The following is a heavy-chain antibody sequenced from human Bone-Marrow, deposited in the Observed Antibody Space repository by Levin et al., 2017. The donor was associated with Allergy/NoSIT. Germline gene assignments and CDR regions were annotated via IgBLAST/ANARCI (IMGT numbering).Heavy chain of an antibody. CDR3: ARFTDILTGSYYFDY. CDR1: GFTFDDYG. V-gene: IGHV3-20*04. J-gene: IGHJ4*02. Sequence: GGSLRLSCAASGFTFDDYGMSWVRQAPGKGLEWVSGINWNGGSTGYADSVKGRFTISRDNAKNSLYLQMNSLRAEDTALYYCARFTDILTGSYYFDYWGQGTLVTVSS. CDR2: INWNGGST. D-gene: IGHD3-9*01.